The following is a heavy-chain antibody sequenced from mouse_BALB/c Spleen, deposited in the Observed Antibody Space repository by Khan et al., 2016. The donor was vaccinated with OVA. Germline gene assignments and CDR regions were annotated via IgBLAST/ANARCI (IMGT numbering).Heavy chain of an antibody. Sequence: QVQLKESGPGLVAPSQSLSITCTVSGFSLTNYDISWIRQPPGKGLEWLGVIWTGGDTNYNSAFMSRLSISKDNSKSPVFLKMNSLQTDDTDIYYCVRRGHYYGSFYWYFDVWGAGTTVTVSS. V-gene: IGHV2-9-2*01. CDR2: IWTGGDT. CDR1: GFSLTNYD. D-gene: IGHD1-1*01. CDR3: VRRGHYYGSFYWYFDV. J-gene: IGHJ1*01.